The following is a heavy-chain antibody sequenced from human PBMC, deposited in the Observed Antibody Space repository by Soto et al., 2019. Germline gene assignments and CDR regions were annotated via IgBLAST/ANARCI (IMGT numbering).Heavy chain of an antibody. Sequence: LRLSCAASGFTFSLYPMNWVRQAPGKGLEWLSYISPSNSTIYYADSVKGRFTISRDNAKNSLDLQMNGLRDDDTAVYYCARVGRGFCSSTRCYTDGFDLWGQGTVVTVSS. CDR2: ISPSNSTI. CDR1: GFTFSLYP. V-gene: IGHV3-48*03. J-gene: IGHJ3*01. D-gene: IGHD2-2*01. CDR3: ARVGRGFCSSTRCYTDGFDL.